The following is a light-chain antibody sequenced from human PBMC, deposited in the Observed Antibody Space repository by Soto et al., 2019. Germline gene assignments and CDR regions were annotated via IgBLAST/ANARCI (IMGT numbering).Light chain of an antibody. CDR3: CSYAGGRTFVV. J-gene: IGLJ3*02. CDR1: SSDIGSYNL. Sequence: QSALSQPASVSGSPGQSVTISCTGTSSDIGSYNLVSWYHHHPGQAPKLVIYEVSKRPSVDSNRFSGSKSGNTASLTIAGLQPEDEGEYYCCSYAGGRTFVVFGGGTKRTVL. V-gene: IGLV2-23*02. CDR2: EVS.